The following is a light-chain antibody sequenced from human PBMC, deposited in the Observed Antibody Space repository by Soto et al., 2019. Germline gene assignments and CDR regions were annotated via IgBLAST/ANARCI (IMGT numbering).Light chain of an antibody. CDR2: GAS. Sequence: EIVLTQSPGTLSLSPGERATLSCRASQSVSSSYLAWYQQKPGQAPRLLIYGASSRATGIPDRFSGSGSGTDFTLTISRLEPEAFALYYCRQYGSSPSFGGGTKVESK. V-gene: IGKV3-20*01. CDR1: QSVSSSY. J-gene: IGKJ4*01. CDR3: RQYGSSPS.